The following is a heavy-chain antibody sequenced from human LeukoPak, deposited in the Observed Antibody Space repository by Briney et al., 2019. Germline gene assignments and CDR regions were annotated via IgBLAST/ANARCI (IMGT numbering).Heavy chain of an antibody. Sequence: GGSLRLSCAASGFTFSSYAMHWVRQAPGKGLEWVAVISYDGSNKYYADSVKGRFTISRDNSKNTLYLQMNSLRAEDTAVYYCARDGGYWGQGTLVTVSS. CDR3: ARDGGY. J-gene: IGHJ4*02. CDR2: ISYDGSNK. D-gene: IGHD3-16*01. CDR1: GFTFSSYA. V-gene: IGHV3-30-3*01.